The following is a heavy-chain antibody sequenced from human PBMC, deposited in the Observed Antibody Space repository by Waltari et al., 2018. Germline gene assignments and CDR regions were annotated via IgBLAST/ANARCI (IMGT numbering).Heavy chain of an antibody. CDR2: ISVSGGGT. J-gene: IGHJ3*02. CDR3: AKDRRYISSWSTVFDI. Sequence: EVQLLESGGGLVQPGGSLRLPCAASGFTISSYAMNWVRQAPGKGLVLVSGISVSGGGTYYADSVNGRFTISRDNSKNTLYLQMNSLRAGDTALYYCAKDRRYISSWSTVFDIWGQGTMVTVSS. V-gene: IGHV3-23*01. D-gene: IGHD6-13*01. CDR1: GFTISSYA.